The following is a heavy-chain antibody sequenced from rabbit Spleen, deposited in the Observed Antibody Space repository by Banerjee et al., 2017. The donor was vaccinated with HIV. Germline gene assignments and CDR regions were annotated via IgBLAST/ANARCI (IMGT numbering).Heavy chain of an antibody. J-gene: IGHJ4*01. Sequence: EEAGGDLVKPEGSLTLTCTASGFSFSSNYWICWVRQAPGKGLEWIACIYAGSSGSTYYASWAKGRFTISKPSSTTVTLQVPSLTAADTTTSFFAIDFDGFIGCNFGWWGPGTLVTVS. V-gene: IGHV1S45*01. CDR1: GFSFSSNYW. D-gene: IGHD6-1*01. CDR2: IYAGSSGST. CDR3: AIDFDGFIGCNFGW.